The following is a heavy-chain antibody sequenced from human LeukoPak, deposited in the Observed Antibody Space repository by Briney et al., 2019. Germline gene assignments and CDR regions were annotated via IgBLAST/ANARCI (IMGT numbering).Heavy chain of an antibody. V-gene: IGHV1-46*01. D-gene: IGHD3-10*01. Sequence: ASVKVSCKASGYTFTNYYMHWVRQAPGQALEWMGLINPSGTGTNYAQKFRGRVTMTRDTSTSTVYMELSSLRSEDTAVYYCASSLEGSGSYSSATYAFDIWGQGTMVTVSS. CDR2: INPSGTGT. CDR1: GYTFTNYY. J-gene: IGHJ3*02. CDR3: ASSLEGSGSYSSATYAFDI.